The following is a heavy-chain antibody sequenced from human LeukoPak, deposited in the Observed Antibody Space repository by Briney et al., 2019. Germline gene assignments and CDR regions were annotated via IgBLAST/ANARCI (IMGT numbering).Heavy chain of an antibody. CDR3: ARDPRNYYDSSGYSVNFEY. J-gene: IGHJ4*02. V-gene: IGHV1-18*04. CDR1: GYTLTNYG. D-gene: IGHD3-22*01. Sequence: ASVKVSCKASGYTLTNYGISWVRQAPGQGLEWMGWISAYSGHTKSVQKVQDRVTMTTDTSTNTAYIELRSLRSDDTAVHYCARDPRNYYDSSGYSVNFEYWGQGTLLTVSS. CDR2: ISAYSGHT.